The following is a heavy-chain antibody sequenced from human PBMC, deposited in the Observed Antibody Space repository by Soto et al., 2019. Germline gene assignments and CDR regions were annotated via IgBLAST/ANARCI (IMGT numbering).Heavy chain of an antibody. CDR2: IGTAGDP. V-gene: IGHV3-13*05. CDR3: ARAGYDSSGYYFYAMDV. CDR1: GFILSGYD. J-gene: IGHJ6*02. Sequence: GGSRRLSCVASGFILSGYDMHWVRQATGEGLEWVSAIGTAGDPYYSGSVKGRFTISRGNAENSVYLQMNSLRAGDTAVYYCARAGYDSSGYYFYAMDVWGPGTTVTVSS. D-gene: IGHD3-22*01.